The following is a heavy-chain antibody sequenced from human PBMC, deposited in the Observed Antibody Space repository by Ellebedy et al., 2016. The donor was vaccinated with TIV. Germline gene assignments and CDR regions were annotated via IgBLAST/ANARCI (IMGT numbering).Heavy chain of an antibody. CDR2: IYPGDSDT. V-gene: IGHV5-51*01. CDR1: GYSFTSFW. CDR3: ARRNGLSGFDY. J-gene: IGHJ4*02. Sequence: GGSLRLSCKGSGYSFTSFWIGRVRQMPGKGLEWMGIIYPGDSDTRYSPSFQGQVTISADTSISTAYLQWSSLKASDTAMYYCARRNGLSGFDYWGQGTLVTVSS. D-gene: IGHD2-2*01.